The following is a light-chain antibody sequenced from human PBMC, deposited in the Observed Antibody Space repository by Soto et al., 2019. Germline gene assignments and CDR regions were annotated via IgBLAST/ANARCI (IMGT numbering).Light chain of an antibody. V-gene: IGKV1-39*01. Sequence: DIQMTQSPSSLSASVGDRVTITCRASQSMNTYLNWYQQKPGKAPKLLIYAASSLQSGVTSRFSGSGSGTDFTLTISSLQPEDFANYYCQQSDRTPFTFGPGTKVDIK. CDR3: QQSDRTPFT. CDR1: QSMNTY. J-gene: IGKJ3*01. CDR2: AAS.